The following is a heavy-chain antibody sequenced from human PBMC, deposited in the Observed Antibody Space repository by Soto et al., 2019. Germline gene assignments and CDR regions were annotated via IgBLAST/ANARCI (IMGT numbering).Heavy chain of an antibody. CDR3: VRAPLDYYSADYFDN. D-gene: IGHD2-21*01. CDR2: MNPYSGNT. V-gene: IGHV1-8*01. J-gene: IGHJ4*02. CDR1: GYTFTNND. Sequence: QVQLVQSGAELKRPGASVKVSCKASGYTFTNNDINWVRQSTGQGIEWMGWMNPYSGNTGYAQKFQGRVTMTRDNSITTAYMELSSLRSEDTAVYYCVRAPLDYYSADYFDNWGQGTLVTVSS.